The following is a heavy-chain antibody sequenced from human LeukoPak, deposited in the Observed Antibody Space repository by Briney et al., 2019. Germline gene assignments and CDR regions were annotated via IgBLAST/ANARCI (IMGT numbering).Heavy chain of an antibody. CDR3: ARHVWDIGFQQ. CDR2: IYSGST. Sequence: SETLSLTCTVSGGSISSGNYYWGWIRQPPGKGLEWIGSIYSGSTYSNPSLKSRVFISVDTSENQFSLKLSSVTAADTAVYYCARHVWDIGFQQWGQGTLVTVSS. CDR1: GGSISSGNYY. V-gene: IGHV4-39*01. J-gene: IGHJ1*01. D-gene: IGHD2-8*01.